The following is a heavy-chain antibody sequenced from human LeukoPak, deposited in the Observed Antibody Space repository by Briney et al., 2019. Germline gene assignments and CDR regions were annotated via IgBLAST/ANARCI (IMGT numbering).Heavy chain of an antibody. CDR3: ARENVAAIAARSLDY. J-gene: IGHJ4*01. D-gene: IGHD6-6*01. CDR1: GASVSSNY. V-gene: IGHV4-4*07. Sequence: SETLSLTCTVSGASVSSNYWSWIRQPAGKGLEWIGRIQTSGSTNYNSSLKSRVTMSVDTSRNHFSLNLSSVTAADTAVYYCARENVAAIAARSLDYWGQGTLVTVSS. CDR2: IQTSGST.